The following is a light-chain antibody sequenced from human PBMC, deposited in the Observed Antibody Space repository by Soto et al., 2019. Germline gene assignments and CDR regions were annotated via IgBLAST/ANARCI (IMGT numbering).Light chain of an antibody. Sequence: QSALTQPASVSGSPGQSITISCTGTSSDVGGYNYVSWYQHHPGKAPKLMIYEVSNRPSGVSNRFSGSKSGNTASLTISGLQADDEADYYCCSYGGTNILFGSGTKLTVL. J-gene: IGLJ2*01. CDR1: SSDVGGYNY. CDR3: CSYGGTNIL. CDR2: EVS. V-gene: IGLV2-14*01.